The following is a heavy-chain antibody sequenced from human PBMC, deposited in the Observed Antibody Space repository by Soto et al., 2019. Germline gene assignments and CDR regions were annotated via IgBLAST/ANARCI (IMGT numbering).Heavy chain of an antibody. V-gene: IGHV3-30-3*01. CDR2: ISHDEGNK. CDR1: EFTFSTYP. J-gene: IGHJ4*02. Sequence: QVLLVESGGGVVQPGGSLRLSCAASEFTFSTYPMHWVRQAPGKGLEWVAVISHDEGNKYYGDSMKGRFTISRDNFKNTLYLQINSLRDDDTSVYYCARGASDFWGGYPEIHFFASWCQGTLITVSS. CDR3: ARGASDFWGGYPEIHFFAS. D-gene: IGHD3-3*01.